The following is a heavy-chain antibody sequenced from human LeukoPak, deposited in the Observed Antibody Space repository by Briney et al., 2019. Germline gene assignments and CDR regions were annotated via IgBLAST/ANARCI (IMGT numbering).Heavy chain of an antibody. J-gene: IGHJ4*02. CDR1: GFTLSNSW. V-gene: IGHV3-7*01. Sequence: GGSLRLSCAASGFTLSNSWTSWLRRAPGKGLEWVAHTNEGGSDKYYVDSVKGRFTISRDNVKSSLYLQMNSLRAEDTALYYCAIWSANLNYWGQGSLVIVSS. CDR2: TNEGGSDK. CDR3: AIWSANLNY. D-gene: IGHD3-16*01.